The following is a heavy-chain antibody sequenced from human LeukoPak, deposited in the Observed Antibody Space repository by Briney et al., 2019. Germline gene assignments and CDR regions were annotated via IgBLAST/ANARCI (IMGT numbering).Heavy chain of an antibody. CDR3: ARGYCSGGSCYAVKNWFDP. Sequence: ASVKVSCKAARYTFTGYNMFGVRQAPGQGLEWMGRINLNSGGTNYAQKFQGRGTMTRDTSISTAYMELSRLRSDDTAVYYCARGYCSGGSCYAVKNWFDPWGQGTLVTVSS. D-gene: IGHD2-15*01. CDR1: RYTFTGYN. J-gene: IGHJ5*02. V-gene: IGHV1-2*06. CDR2: INLNSGGT.